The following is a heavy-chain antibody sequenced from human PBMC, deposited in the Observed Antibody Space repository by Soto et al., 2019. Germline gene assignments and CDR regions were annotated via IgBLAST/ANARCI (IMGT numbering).Heavy chain of an antibody. CDR2: INPSNGNT. V-gene: IGHV1-46*01. Sequence: ASVKVSCKASGYTFTNYGITWVRQAPGQGLEWMGRINPSNGNTSYAQKFQGRVTMTRDTSTSTVYMELSSLRSEDTAVYYCARDGPIAVAGYYYYGMDVWGQGTTVTVSS. CDR3: ARDGPIAVAGYYYYGMDV. J-gene: IGHJ6*02. D-gene: IGHD6-19*01. CDR1: GYTFTNYG.